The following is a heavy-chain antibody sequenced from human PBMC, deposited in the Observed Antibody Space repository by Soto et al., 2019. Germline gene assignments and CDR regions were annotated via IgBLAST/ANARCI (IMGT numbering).Heavy chain of an antibody. Sequence: SETLSLTCTVSGGSISSYYWSWIRQPPGKGLECIGYIYYSGSTNYNPSLKSRVTISVDTAKHQFSLKLSSVTAADTAVYYCARSGFLEPSYDDYWGQGTLVTVS. CDR3: ARSGFLEPSYDDY. CDR2: IYYSGST. J-gene: IGHJ4*02. V-gene: IGHV4-59*01. CDR1: GGSISSYY. D-gene: IGHD3-3*01.